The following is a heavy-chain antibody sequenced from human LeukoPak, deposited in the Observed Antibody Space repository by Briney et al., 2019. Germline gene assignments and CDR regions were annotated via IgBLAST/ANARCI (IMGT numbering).Heavy chain of an antibody. D-gene: IGHD3-22*01. J-gene: IGHJ4*02. Sequence: GASVKVSCKASGYTFTGYYMHWVRQAPGQGLEWMGWINPNSGGTNYAQKFQSRVTMTRDTSISTAYMELSRLRSDDTAVYYCGRDLEYYFNSGVYFDYGGRGTWVTVSS. CDR3: GRDLEYYFNSGVYFDY. V-gene: IGHV1-2*02. CDR2: INPNSGGT. CDR1: GYTFTGYY.